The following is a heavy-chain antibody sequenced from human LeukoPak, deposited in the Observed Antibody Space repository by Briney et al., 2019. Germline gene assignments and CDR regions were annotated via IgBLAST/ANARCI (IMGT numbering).Heavy chain of an antibody. Sequence: GGSLRLSCAASGSTFRDYAMSWVRQAPGKGLEWVSAISGSGGSTYYADSVKGRFTISRDNSKNTLYLEMSSLRAEDTAVYYCAKDLGLNYYDSSGYHYGGYYFDYWGQGTLVTVSS. V-gene: IGHV3-23*01. D-gene: IGHD3-22*01. J-gene: IGHJ4*02. CDR1: GSTFRDYA. CDR3: AKDLGLNYYDSSGYHYGGYYFDY. CDR2: ISGSGGST.